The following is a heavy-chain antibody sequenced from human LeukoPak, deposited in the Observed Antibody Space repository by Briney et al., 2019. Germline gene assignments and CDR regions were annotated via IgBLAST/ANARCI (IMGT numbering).Heavy chain of an antibody. CDR1: GFTFSSYA. J-gene: IGHJ6*02. CDR3: ARDYIAAAGKTYYYYGMDV. V-gene: IGHV3-30-3*01. D-gene: IGHD6-13*01. CDR2: ISYDGSNK. Sequence: PGGSLRLSCAASGFTFSSYATHWARQAPGKGLEWVAVISYDGSNKYHADSVKGRFTISRDNSKNTLYLQMNSLRAEDTAVYYCARDYIAAAGKTYYYYGMDVWGQGTTVTVSS.